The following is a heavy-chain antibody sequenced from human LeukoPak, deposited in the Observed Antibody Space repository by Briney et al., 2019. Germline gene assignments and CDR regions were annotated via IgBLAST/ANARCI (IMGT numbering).Heavy chain of an antibody. CDR1: GYTFTGYY. D-gene: IGHD3-22*01. Sequence: ASVKVSCKASGYTFTGYYMHWVRQAPGQGLEWMGWFNPNSGGTNYAQKFQGRVTMTRDTSISTAYMELSRLRSDDTAVYYCARPLYYYDSSGYYYLDYWGQGTLATVSS. CDR2: FNPNSGGT. V-gene: IGHV1-2*02. CDR3: ARPLYYYDSSGYYYLDY. J-gene: IGHJ4*02.